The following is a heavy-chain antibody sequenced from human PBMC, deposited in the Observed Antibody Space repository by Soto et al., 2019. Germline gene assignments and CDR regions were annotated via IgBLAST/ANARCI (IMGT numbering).Heavy chain of an antibody. D-gene: IGHD3-10*01. CDR2: ISAYNGNT. CDR1: GYTFTSYG. V-gene: IGHV1-18*01. Sequence: QVQLVQSGAEVKKPGASVKVSCKASGYTFTSYGISWVRQAPGQGLEWMGWISAYNGNTNYAQKLQGRVTMTTDTPTSTDYMELRSLRSDDTAVYYCARGPVLLWFGEKGGMDVWGQGTTVTVSS. CDR3: ARGPVLLWFGEKGGMDV. J-gene: IGHJ6*02.